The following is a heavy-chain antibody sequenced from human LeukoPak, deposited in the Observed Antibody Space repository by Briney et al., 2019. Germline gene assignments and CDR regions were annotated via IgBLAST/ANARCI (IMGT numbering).Heavy chain of an antibody. CDR2: MYHNGST. D-gene: IGHD3-10*01. Sequence: SETLSLTCTVSGGSISSYSYYWGWIRQPPGKGLEWIGSMYHNGSTYYNPSLKSRVTISVDTSKNQFSLKLSSVTAADTAVYYCARHEHVLLWFGELLPNNPIPTYFDYWGQGTLVTVSS. CDR1: GGSISSYSYY. J-gene: IGHJ4*02. V-gene: IGHV4-39*01. CDR3: ARHEHVLLWFGELLPNNPIPTYFDY.